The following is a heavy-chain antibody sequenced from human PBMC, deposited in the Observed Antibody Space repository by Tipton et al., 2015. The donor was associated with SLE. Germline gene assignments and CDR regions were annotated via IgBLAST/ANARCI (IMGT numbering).Heavy chain of an antibody. J-gene: IGHJ4*02. CDR1: GGSTSSSRFY. V-gene: IGHV4-39*07. CDR3: ARSPAGVVISYFDY. D-gene: IGHD3-3*01. CDR2: IYFSGTT. Sequence: TLSLTCTVSGGSTSSSRFYWGWLRQPPGKGLEWIGNIYFSGTTYYNPSLKSRVTISVDTSKNHFSLKLSSVTAADAAVYYCARSPAGVVISYFDYWGQGTLGTVSS.